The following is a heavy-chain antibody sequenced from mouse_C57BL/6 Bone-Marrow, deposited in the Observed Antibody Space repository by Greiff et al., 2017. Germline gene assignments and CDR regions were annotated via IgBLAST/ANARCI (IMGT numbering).Heavy chain of an antibody. J-gene: IGHJ3*01. CDR3: ARPAWFAY. CDR2: ISGGGGNT. V-gene: IGHV5-9*01. Sequence: EVKLVVSGGGLVKPGGSLKLSCAASGFTFSSYTMSWVRQTPEKRLEWVATISGGGGNTYYPDSVKGRFTISRDNAKNTLYLQMSSLRSEDTALYYCARPAWFAYWGQGTLVTVSA. CDR1: GFTFSSYT.